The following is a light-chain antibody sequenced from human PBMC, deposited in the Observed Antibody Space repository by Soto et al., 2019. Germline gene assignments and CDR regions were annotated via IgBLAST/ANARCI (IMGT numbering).Light chain of an antibody. J-gene: IGKJ1*01. CDR2: GAS. CDR1: QGIRTE. CDR3: LQDNSYPRT. Sequence: AIQMTQSPSSLYASVGDRVTITCRASQGIRTELGWYQQKPGKAPRLLIYGASTLQGGVPSRFSCSGSGTDFTLTISSLQPEDFATYYCLQDNSYPRTFGQGTKVEIK. V-gene: IGKV1-6*01.